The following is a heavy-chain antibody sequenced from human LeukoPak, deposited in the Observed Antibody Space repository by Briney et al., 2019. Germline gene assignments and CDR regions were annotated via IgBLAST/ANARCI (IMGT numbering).Heavy chain of an antibody. Sequence: GGSLRLSCAASGSTFSAFSMNWVRQAPGKGLEWVSAISSSSSDIYYTDSVKGRFTISRDNANNFLYLQVSSLRAEDTAVYYCATGYTSGTRIDYWGQGTLVSVSS. CDR3: ATGYTSGTRIDY. CDR1: GSTFSAFS. D-gene: IGHD6-19*01. CDR2: ISSSSSDI. J-gene: IGHJ4*02. V-gene: IGHV3-21*01.